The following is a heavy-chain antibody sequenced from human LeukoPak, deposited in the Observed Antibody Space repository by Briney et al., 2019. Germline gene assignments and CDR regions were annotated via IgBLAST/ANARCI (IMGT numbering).Heavy chain of an antibody. CDR2: IKSKTDGGTT. J-gene: IGHJ3*02. Sequence: PGGSLRLSCAASGFTFSNAWMSWVRQAPGKGLEWVGRIKSKTDGGTTDYAAPVKGRFTISRDDSKNTLYLQMNSLRAGDTAVYYCARGHREASYYDILTGYYNPDAFDIWGQGTMVTVSS. V-gene: IGHV3-15*01. CDR1: GFTFSNAW. D-gene: IGHD3-9*01. CDR3: ARGHREASYYDILTGYYNPDAFDI.